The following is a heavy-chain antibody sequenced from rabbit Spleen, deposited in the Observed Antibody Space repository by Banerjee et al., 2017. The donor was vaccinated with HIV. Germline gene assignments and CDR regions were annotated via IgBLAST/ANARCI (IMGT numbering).Heavy chain of an antibody. D-gene: IGHD6-1*01. CDR3: ARDTASSFSSYGMDL. J-gene: IGHJ6*01. V-gene: IGHV1S40*01. CDR2: IVGSASDFT. CDR1: GFSFSSNDY. Sequence: QSLEESGGDLVKPGASLTLTCTASGFSFSSNDYMCWVRQAPGKGLEWISCIVGSASDFTYSATWAKGRFTCSKTSSTTVTLQMTSLTVADTATYFCARDTASSFSSYGMDLWGPGTLVTVS.